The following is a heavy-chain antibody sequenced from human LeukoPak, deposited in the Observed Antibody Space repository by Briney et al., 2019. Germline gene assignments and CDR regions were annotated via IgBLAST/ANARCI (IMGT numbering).Heavy chain of an antibody. J-gene: IGHJ4*02. CDR2: IKEDGSEK. V-gene: IGHV3-7*01. CDR3: ARGRDPAY. Sequence: GGSLRLSCAASGFTFNSYWMNWVRQAPGKGPEWVANIKEDGSEKYYVDSVKGRFTISRDNAKNSLFLQMNSLRAEDTAVYYCARGRDPAYWGQGTLVTVSS. CDR1: GFTFNSYW.